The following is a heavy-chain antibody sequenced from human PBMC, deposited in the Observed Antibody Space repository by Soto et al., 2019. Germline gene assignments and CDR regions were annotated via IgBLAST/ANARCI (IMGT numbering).Heavy chain of an antibody. CDR3: ARGEGRMDV. J-gene: IGHJ6*02. CDR1: GGSISSSSYY. Sequence: SETLSLTCTVSGGSISSSSYYWSWIRQPPGKGLEWIGYIYYSGSTYYNPSLKSRVTISVDTSKNQFSLKLSSLTAADTAVYYCARGEGRMDVWGQGTTVTVSS. CDR2: IYYSGST. V-gene: IGHV4-30-4*01.